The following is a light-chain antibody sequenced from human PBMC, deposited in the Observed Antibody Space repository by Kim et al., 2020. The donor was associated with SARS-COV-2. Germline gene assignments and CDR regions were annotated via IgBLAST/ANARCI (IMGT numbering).Light chain of an antibody. CDR2: DEN. CDR1: SLRRFY. J-gene: IGLJ1*01. CDR3: NSRDSSGNSYV. V-gene: IGLV3-19*01. Sequence: ALEQTVRITGNGDSLRRFYASWYQLKPGQAPVFVLYDENNRPSGIPDRFSGSSSGNTASLTIPGARAEDEADYYCNSRDSSGNSYVFGTGTKVTVL.